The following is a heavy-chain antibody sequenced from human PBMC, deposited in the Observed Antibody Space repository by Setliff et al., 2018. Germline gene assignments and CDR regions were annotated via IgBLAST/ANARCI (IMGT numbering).Heavy chain of an antibody. CDR1: GGSISPYY. CDR3: ARRGMSSSWFQGYFDY. CDR2: IYSIGSA. V-gene: IGHV4-4*07. Sequence: SETLSLTCTVSGGSISPYYWSWIRQPAGKGLEWIGRIYSIGSATYNPSLKGRVTISLDRSENEFSLNLTSVTAADTAVYYCARRGMSSSWFQGYFDYWGQGTLVTVSS. D-gene: IGHD6-13*01. J-gene: IGHJ4*02.